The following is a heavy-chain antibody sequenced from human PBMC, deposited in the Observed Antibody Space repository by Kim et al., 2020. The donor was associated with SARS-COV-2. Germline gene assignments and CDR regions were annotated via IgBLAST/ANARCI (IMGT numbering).Heavy chain of an antibody. J-gene: IGHJ6*02. Sequence: GGSLRLSCAASGFTFSRYSMNWVRQAPGKGLEWVAVISDDGSNNYYADSVKGRFTISRENSRYTLYLQMNSLGAEDTAMYYCAREDFRSWRDLRGYSGYAPRGMDVWGQGTTVTVSS. V-gene: IGHV3-30*04. CDR2: ISDDGSNN. CDR1: GFTFSRYS. D-gene: IGHD5-12*01. CDR3: AREDFRSWRDLRGYSGYAPRGMDV.